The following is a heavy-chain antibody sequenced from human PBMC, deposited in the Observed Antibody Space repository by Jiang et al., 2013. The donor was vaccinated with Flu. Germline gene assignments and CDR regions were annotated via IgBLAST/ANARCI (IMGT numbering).Heavy chain of an antibody. CDR3: ARRRAGGSGWPFDC. D-gene: IGHD6-19*01. CDR2: IYTGGDT. V-gene: IGHV3-66*01. CDR1: GFTVSSNH. Sequence: VQLLESGGGLVQPGGSLRLSCAASGFTVSSNHMSWVRQAPGKGLEWVSAIYTGGDTYYADSVRGRFTISRDISKNTLYLQMNSLRGEDMAVYYCARRRAGGSGWPFDCWGQGTLVTVSS. J-gene: IGHJ4*02.